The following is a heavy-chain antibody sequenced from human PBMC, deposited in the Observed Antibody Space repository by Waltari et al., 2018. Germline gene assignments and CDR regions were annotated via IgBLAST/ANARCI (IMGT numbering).Heavy chain of an antibody. CDR3: LRADRKDWLFDY. CDR1: GYIFTDYS. J-gene: IGHJ4*02. V-gene: IGHV1-2*02. D-gene: IGHD3-9*01. CDR2: INPDSGGT. Sequence: QVQLVQSGAEVKVPGTSVKVSCRPSGYIFTDYSIHWVRQAPGQGLEWMGWINPDSGGTKYAQKFQDRGTMTRDTSISTAYMELSGLRSDDAAVYYCLRADRKDWLFDYWGQGTLVNVSS.